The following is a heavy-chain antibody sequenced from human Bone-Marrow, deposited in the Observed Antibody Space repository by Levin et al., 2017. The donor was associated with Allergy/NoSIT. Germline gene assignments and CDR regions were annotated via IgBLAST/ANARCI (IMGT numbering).Heavy chain of an antibody. Sequence: PSETLSLTCSVSGGSIDSNYWSWIRQIPGKGLEWLGYVYYTGLTRYNPSLKSRVTISIDTSKKQFSLKATSVTAADTAVYFCARTDHPSSPHFDYWGQGTLVTVSS. CDR2: VYYTGLT. J-gene: IGHJ4*02. CDR1: GGSIDSNY. V-gene: IGHV4-59*01. CDR3: ARTDHPSSPHFDY. D-gene: IGHD6-13*01.